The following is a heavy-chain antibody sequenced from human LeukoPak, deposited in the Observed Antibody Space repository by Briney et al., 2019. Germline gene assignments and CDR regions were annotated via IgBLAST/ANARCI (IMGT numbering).Heavy chain of an antibody. CDR3: ANEWLHVSGSYKANN. Sequence: GGSLRLSCAASGFTFSTYGMHWVRQAPGKGLEWVAFIRSDGSDKYHADSVKGRFTISRDNSKNTLYLQMNSLRTEDTAVYYCANEWLHVSGSYKANNWGQGTLVTVSS. J-gene: IGHJ4*02. V-gene: IGHV3-30*02. D-gene: IGHD3-10*01. CDR1: GFTFSTYG. CDR2: IRSDGSDK.